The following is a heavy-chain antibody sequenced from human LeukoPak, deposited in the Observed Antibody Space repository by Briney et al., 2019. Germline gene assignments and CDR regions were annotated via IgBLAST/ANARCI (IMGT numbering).Heavy chain of an antibody. J-gene: IGHJ4*02. D-gene: IGHD3-10*01. CDR2: ISAYNGNT. Sequence: ASVNVSCKASGYTFTSYGISWVRQAPGQGLEWMGWISAYNGNTNYAQKLQGRVTMTTDTSTSTAYMELRSLRSDDTAVYYCARGLRITMVRGYFDYWGQGTLVTVSS. CDR1: GYTFTSYG. V-gene: IGHV1-18*01. CDR3: ARGLRITMVRGYFDY.